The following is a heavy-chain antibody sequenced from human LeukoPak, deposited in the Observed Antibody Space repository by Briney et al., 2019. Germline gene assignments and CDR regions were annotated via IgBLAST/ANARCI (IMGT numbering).Heavy chain of an antibody. J-gene: IGHJ4*02. CDR2: INYNGANT. V-gene: IGHV3-64*01. CDR3: ATWNGFQHLY. CDR1: GLSFSTTA. D-gene: IGHD3-3*01. Sequence: AGGSLRLSCTTSGLSFSTTAMHWVRQAPGKGLEYVSAINYNGANTYYGNSVKGRFTISRDNSKNTLYLQMGSLTAEDMGIYYCATWNGFQHLYWGQGTLVTVSS.